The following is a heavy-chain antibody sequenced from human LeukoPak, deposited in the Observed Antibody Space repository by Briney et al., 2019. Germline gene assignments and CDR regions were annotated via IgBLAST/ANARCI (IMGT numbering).Heavy chain of an antibody. D-gene: IGHD6-19*01. CDR2: INPSGGST. CDR1: GYTFTSYY. V-gene: IGHV1-46*01. CDR3: AREGEGSSGWKDFDY. J-gene: IGHJ4*02. Sequence: RASVKVSCKASGYTFTSYYMHWVRQAPGQGLEWMGIINPSGGSTSYAQKFQGRVTMTRDTSTSTVYMELSSLRSEDTAVYDCAREGEGSSGWKDFDYWGQGTLVTVSS.